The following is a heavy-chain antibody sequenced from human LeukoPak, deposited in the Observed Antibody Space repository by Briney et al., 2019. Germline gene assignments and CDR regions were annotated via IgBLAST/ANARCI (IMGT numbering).Heavy chain of an antibody. CDR3: VRLRRNSDTSGYYYYYDF. D-gene: IGHD3-22*01. CDR2: ISVRSNYI. V-gene: IGHV3-21*01. J-gene: IGHJ4*02. Sequence: GGSLRFSCVASGYTFSSFSINWVRQAPGNGLKWVSSISVRSNYIYYADSVRGRFSISRDDARDSLFLQMNSLRAEDTAVYYCVRLRRNSDTSGYYYYYDFWGQGTLVTVSS. CDR1: GYTFSSFS.